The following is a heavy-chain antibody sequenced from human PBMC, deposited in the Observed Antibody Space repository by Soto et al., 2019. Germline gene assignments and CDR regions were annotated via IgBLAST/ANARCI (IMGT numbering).Heavy chain of an antibody. CDR2: ISWNSGSI. J-gene: IGHJ4*02. Sequence: EVQLVESGGGLVQPGRSLRLSCAASGFTFDDYAMHWVRQAPGKGLGWVSGISWNSGSIGYADSVKGRFTISRDNAKNSLYLQMNSLRAEDTALYYCAKDRGRGYSYGPYDYWGQGTLVTVSS. D-gene: IGHD5-18*01. CDR1: GFTFDDYA. CDR3: AKDRGRGYSYGPYDY. V-gene: IGHV3-9*01.